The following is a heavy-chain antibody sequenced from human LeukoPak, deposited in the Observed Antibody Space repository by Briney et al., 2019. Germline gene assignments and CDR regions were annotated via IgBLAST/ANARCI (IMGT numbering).Heavy chain of an antibody. D-gene: IGHD3-22*01. CDR1: GFAFSDRY. Sequence: GGSLRLSCAASGFAFSDRYMDWVRQAPGKGLEWVGRIRDKGNSYTTEYAASVKGRFTISRDDSKNSVYLQMNSLKTEDTAVYYCARVRYYYDSSGYYVNWGQGTLVTVSS. CDR2: IRDKGNSYTT. V-gene: IGHV3-72*01. J-gene: IGHJ4*02. CDR3: ARVRYYYDSSGYYVN.